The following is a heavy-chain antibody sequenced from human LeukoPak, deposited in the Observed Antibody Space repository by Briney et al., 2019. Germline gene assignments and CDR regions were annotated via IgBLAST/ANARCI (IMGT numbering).Heavy chain of an antibody. CDR2: MYSSGS. CDR3: ARDSGTTGEVKFDP. V-gene: IGHV4-4*07. Sequence: SETLSRTCTVSGCSISSYYWSWIRQTAAKGLEWIGRMYSSGSNYNPSLKSRVTMSIDTSTNQLSLKLSSVTAADTAVYYCARDSGTTGEVKFDPWGQGTLVTVPS. J-gene: IGHJ5*02. CDR1: GCSISSYY. D-gene: IGHD3-10*01.